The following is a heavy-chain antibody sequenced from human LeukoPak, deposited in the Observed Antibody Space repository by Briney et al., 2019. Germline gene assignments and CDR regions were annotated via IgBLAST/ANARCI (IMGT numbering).Heavy chain of an antibody. V-gene: IGHV3-23*01. CDR3: AKVWVAGAATPSFDF. CDR1: GFTFDSYA. Sequence: GGSLRLSCAASGFTFDSYAMSWVRQTPGKGLEWVSTISGSGGSTYYANSVKGRFTISRDNSKNPLYLQMNSLRAEDTAVYYRAKVWVAGAATPSFDFWGQGTLVTLSS. CDR2: ISGSGGST. D-gene: IGHD2-15*01. J-gene: IGHJ4*02.